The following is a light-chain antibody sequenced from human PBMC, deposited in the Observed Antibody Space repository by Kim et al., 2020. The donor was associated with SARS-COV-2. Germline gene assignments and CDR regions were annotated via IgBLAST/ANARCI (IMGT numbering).Light chain of an antibody. CDR1: QSVSSN. CDR2: GAS. Sequence: DIVMTQSPATLSVSPGERATLSCRASQSVSSNLAWYQQKPGQAPRLLIYGASTRDTGIPARFSGSGSGTEFALTISSLQSEDFAVYYCQQYNNWPYTFGQGTKLEI. CDR3: QQYNNWPYT. J-gene: IGKJ2*01. V-gene: IGKV3-15*01.